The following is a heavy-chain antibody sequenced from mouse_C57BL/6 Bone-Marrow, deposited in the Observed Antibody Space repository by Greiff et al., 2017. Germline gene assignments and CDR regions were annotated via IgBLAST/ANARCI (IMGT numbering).Heavy chain of an antibody. V-gene: IGHV7-3*01. CDR1: GFTFTDYY. Sequence: DVHLVESGGGLVQPGGSLSLSCAASGFTFTDYYMSWVRQPPGKALEWLGFIRNKANGYTTEYSASVKGRFTISRDNSQSILYLQMNALRAEDSATYYCARSDPRYFDVWGTGTTVTVSA. CDR2: IRNKANGYTT. J-gene: IGHJ1*03. CDR3: ARSDPRYFDV.